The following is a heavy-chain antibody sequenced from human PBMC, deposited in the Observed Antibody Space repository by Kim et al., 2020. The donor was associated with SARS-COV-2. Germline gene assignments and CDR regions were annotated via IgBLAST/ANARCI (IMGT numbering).Heavy chain of an antibody. V-gene: IGHV4-34*01. CDR3: ARGRYGDYEYYYYYGIDV. CDR1: GGSFSGYY. J-gene: IGHJ6*02. D-gene: IGHD4-17*01. CDR2: INHSGST. Sequence: SETLSLTCAVYGGSFSGYYWSWIRQPPGKGLEWIGEINHSGSTNYNPSLKSRVTISVDTSKNQFSLKLSPVTAADTAVYYCARGRYGDYEYYYYYGIDVWGQGATVTVSS.